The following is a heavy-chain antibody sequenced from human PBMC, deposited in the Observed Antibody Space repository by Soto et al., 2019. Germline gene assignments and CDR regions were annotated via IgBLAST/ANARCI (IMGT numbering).Heavy chain of an antibody. CDR1: GYSFTSYW. CDR3: ARRCSGGSCYGLVLAY. D-gene: IGHD2-15*01. J-gene: IGHJ4*02. V-gene: IGHV5-51*01. CDR2: IYPGDSDT. Sequence: PGESLKISCKGSGYSFTSYWIGWVRQMPGKGLEWMGIIYPGDSDTRYSPSFQGQVTISADKSISTAYLQWSSLKASDTAMYYCARRCSGGSCYGLVLAYWGQGTLVTVSS.